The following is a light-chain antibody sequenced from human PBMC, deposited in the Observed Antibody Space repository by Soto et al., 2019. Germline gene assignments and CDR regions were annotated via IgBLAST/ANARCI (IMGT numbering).Light chain of an antibody. CDR1: QSVSSSY. V-gene: IGKV3-20*01. J-gene: IGKJ2*01. CDR2: GAS. CDR3: QQYGSSPPYT. Sequence: EIVLTQSPGTLSLSPGERATLSCRASQSVSSSYLAWYQQKPGQAPRLLIYGASSRATGIPDRFSGSGSGTYFSLTIRRLESEDFAVYYCQQYGSSPPYTFGQGTKLEIK.